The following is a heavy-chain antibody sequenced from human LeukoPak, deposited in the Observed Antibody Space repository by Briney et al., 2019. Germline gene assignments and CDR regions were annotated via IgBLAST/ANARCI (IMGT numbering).Heavy chain of an antibody. CDR1: GFTFSSYE. D-gene: IGHD2-2*01. J-gene: IGHJ5*02. V-gene: IGHV3-48*03. CDR2: ISSGSTI. Sequence: GGSLRLSCAASGFTFSSYEMSWARQAPGKGLEWVSYISSGSTIYYADSVKGRFTISRDNAKNSLYLQMNSLRAEDTAVYYCARARLGYCSSTSCPYSDPWGQGTLVTVSS. CDR3: ARARLGYCSSTSCPYSDP.